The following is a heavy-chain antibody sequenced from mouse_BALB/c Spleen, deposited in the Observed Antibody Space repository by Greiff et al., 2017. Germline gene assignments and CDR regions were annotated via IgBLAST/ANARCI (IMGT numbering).Heavy chain of an antibody. J-gene: IGHJ3*01. CDR2: ISDGGSYT. Sequence: EVKLVESGGGLVKPGGSLKLSCAASGFTFSDYYMYWVRQTPEKRLEWVATISDGGSYTYYPDSVKGRFTISRDNAKNNLYLQMSSLKSEDTAMYYCAREDGNNRFAYWGQGTLVTVSA. CDR3: AREDGNNRFAY. CDR1: GFTFSDYY. D-gene: IGHD2-1*01. V-gene: IGHV5-4*02.